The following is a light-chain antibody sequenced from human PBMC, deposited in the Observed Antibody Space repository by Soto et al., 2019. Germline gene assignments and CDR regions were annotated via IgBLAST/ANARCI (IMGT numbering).Light chain of an antibody. Sequence: NFMLTQPHSVSESPGKTVTISCTRSSGSIASNYVQWYQQRPGSAPTTVIYEDNQRPSGVPDRFSGSIDSSSNSASLTISGLETEDEADYYSQSYDSSNSVVFGGGTKVTVL. V-gene: IGLV6-57*04. J-gene: IGLJ2*01. CDR3: QSYDSSNSVV. CDR1: SGSIASNY. CDR2: EDN.